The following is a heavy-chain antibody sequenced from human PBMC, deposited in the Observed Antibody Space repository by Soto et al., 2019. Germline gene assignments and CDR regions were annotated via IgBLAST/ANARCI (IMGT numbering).Heavy chain of an antibody. CDR2: ISGSGGST. D-gene: IGHD6-13*01. Sequence: GGSLRLSCAASGFTFSSYAMSWVRQSPGKGLEWVSAISGSGGSTYYADSVKGRFTISRDNSKNTLYLQMNSLRAEDTAVYYCARLQQPFPRYFDYWGQGTLVTVSS. J-gene: IGHJ4*02. V-gene: IGHV3-23*01. CDR3: ARLQQPFPRYFDY. CDR1: GFTFSSYA.